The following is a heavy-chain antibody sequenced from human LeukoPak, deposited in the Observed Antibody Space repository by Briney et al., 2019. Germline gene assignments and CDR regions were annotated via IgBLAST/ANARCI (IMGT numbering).Heavy chain of an antibody. D-gene: IGHD3-10*01. CDR3: ARDLHYAFDI. CDR1: GFTFSSYA. V-gene: IGHV3-30-3*01. CDR2: ILYDGSNK. J-gene: IGHJ3*02. Sequence: GGSLRLSCAASGFTFSSYAMHWVRQAAGKGLEWVAVILYDGSNKFYADSVKGRFTISRDNSKNTLYLQMNSLRDEDTAVYYCARDLHYAFDIWGQGTMVTASS.